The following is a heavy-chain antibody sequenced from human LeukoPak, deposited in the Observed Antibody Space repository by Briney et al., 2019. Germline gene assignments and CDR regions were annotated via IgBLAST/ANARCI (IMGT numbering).Heavy chain of an antibody. CDR1: GGSISSGGYY. D-gene: IGHD3-10*01. V-gene: IGHV4-61*08. Sequence: SETLSLTCTVSGGSISSGGYYWSWIRQHPGKGLEWIGDIYYSGSTNYNPSLKSRVTISVDTSKNQFSLKLSSVTAADTAVYYCARGRFGESQLYGMDVWGQGTTVTVSS. J-gene: IGHJ6*02. CDR2: IYYSGST. CDR3: ARGRFGESQLYGMDV.